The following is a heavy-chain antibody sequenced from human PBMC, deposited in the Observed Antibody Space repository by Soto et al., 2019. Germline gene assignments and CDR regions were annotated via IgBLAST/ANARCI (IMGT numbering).Heavy chain of an antibody. J-gene: IGHJ3*02. Sequence: QVQLQESGPGLVKPSETLSLTCAVSGGSISSSNWWSWVRQPPGKGLEWIGEIYHSGSTNYNPSLKSRVTISVDKSKNKFSLKLSSVTAADTAVYYCARDQNGSGSFEPLGWAFDIWGQGTMVTVSS. D-gene: IGHD3-10*01. V-gene: IGHV4-4*02. CDR2: IYHSGST. CDR1: GGSISSSNW. CDR3: ARDQNGSGSFEPLGWAFDI.